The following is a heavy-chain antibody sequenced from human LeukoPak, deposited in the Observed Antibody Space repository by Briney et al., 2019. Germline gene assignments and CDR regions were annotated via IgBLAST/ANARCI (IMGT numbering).Heavy chain of an antibody. CDR2: IYSSGST. CDR3: ARGDYDYVWGSYRYTSFDY. Sequence: SETLSLTCTVSGGSVSSGGYYWSWIRQHPGEGLGWIGYIYSSGSTYCNPSLKSRVTISIDTSKNQFSLTLSSVTAADTAVYYCARGDYDYVWGSYRYTSFDYWGQGTLVTVSS. CDR1: GGSVSSGGYY. D-gene: IGHD3-16*02. V-gene: IGHV4-31*03. J-gene: IGHJ4*02.